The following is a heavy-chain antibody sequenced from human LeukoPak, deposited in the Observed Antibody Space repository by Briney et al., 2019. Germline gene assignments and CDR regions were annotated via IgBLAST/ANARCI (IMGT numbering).Heavy chain of an antibody. CDR1: GGSIGSGSYY. CDR2: IYTSGST. CDR3: ARESRVEYHLRPFDY. J-gene: IGHJ4*02. Sequence: PSETLSLTCIVPGGSIGSGSYYWGWIRQPAWKGLEWVGPIYTSGSTNYNPSLKTRVTLSVDTSKNLFSLKLSSVNAADTAVYYCARESRVEYHLRPFDYWGQGTLVTVSS. D-gene: IGHD2-2*01. V-gene: IGHV4-61*02.